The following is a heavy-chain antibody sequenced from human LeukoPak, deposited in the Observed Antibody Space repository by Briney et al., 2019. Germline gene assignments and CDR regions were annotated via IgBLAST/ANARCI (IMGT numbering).Heavy chain of an antibody. Sequence: GGSLRLSCAASGFTVSSNYMSWVRQAPGKGLEWVSVIYSGGSTYYADSVKGRFTISRDNSKNTLYLQMNSLRAEDTAVYYCAAVVAGTYYYYGMDAWGQGTTVTVSS. CDR3: AAVVAGTYYYYGMDA. CDR1: GFTVSSNY. V-gene: IGHV3-53*01. CDR2: IYSGGST. D-gene: IGHD2-15*01. J-gene: IGHJ6*02.